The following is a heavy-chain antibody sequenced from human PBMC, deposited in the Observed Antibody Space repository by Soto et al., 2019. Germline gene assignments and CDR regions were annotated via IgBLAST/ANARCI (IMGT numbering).Heavy chain of an antibody. CDR1: GFTFSSYS. Sequence: PWGTLRLSCAASGFTFSSYSMNWVCQAQGTGLEWVSSISSSSSYIYYADPVKVRINTSKDNSKISLYLQMTSHRAVYTAVYYCARKNYDVAFDIWGQGIMVTVSS. CDR3: ARKNYDVAFDI. CDR2: ISSSSSYI. V-gene: IGHV3-21*01. J-gene: IGHJ3*02. D-gene: IGHD5-12*01.